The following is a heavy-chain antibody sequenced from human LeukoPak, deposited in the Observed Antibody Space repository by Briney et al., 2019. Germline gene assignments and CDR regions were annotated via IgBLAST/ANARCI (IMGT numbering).Heavy chain of an antibody. CDR2: ISSSSTYI. Sequence: XGSLRLSCAASGFTFSSYSMNWVRQSXGKGLEWVSSISSSSTYIYYADSVKGRFTISRDNAKNSLYLQMNSLRAEDTAVYYCAREIAAEPKWFDPWGQGTLVTVSS. CDR1: GFTFSSYS. J-gene: IGHJ5*02. V-gene: IGHV3-21*01. CDR3: AREIAAEPKWFDP. D-gene: IGHD2-15*01.